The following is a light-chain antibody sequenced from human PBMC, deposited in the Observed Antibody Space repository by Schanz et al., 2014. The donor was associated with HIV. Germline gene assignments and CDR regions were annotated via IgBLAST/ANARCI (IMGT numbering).Light chain of an antibody. V-gene: IGKV3-15*01. CDR1: QSVTSRY. J-gene: IGKJ5*01. Sequence: EIVMTQSPATLSVSPGERATLSCRASQSVTSRYFAWYQQKPGQAPRLLIYGASTRVTGIPARFSGSGSGTEFTLTISSLQAEDCAVYYCQQYNDWPPITFGQGTRLEIK. CDR3: QQYNDWPPIT. CDR2: GAS.